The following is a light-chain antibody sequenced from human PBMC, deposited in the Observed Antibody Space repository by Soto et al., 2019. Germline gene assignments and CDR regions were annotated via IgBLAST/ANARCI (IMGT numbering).Light chain of an antibody. Sequence: QSVLTQPPSVSGAPGQRVTISCTGSSSNIGTGYDVHWYQQLPGAAPKLLIYGNTKRPSGVPDRFSGSKSGTSAALAINGLQAEDEAEYFCFSFTTTSTHVFGTGTKLTVL. CDR3: FSFTTTSTHV. V-gene: IGLV1-40*01. J-gene: IGLJ1*01. CDR2: GNT. CDR1: SSNIGTGYD.